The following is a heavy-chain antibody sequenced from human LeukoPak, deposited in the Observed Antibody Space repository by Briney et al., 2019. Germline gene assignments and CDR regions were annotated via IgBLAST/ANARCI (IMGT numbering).Heavy chain of an antibody. CDR3: TRARTRYCSGGRCYICYY. Sequence: SVKLSCKSSGGTFSIYAISWVREAPAQGLEWVGGIIHSFGTVKYAQKYKGRVTITTDEYTSTANMGLSSIRSEDTAVYYCTRARTRYCSGGRCYICYYWGRGTLVTVSS. CDR1: GGTFSIYA. V-gene: IGHV1-69*05. D-gene: IGHD2-15*01. CDR2: IIHSFGTV. J-gene: IGHJ4*02.